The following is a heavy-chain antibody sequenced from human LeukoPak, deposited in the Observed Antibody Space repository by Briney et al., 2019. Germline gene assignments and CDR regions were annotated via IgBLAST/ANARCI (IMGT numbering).Heavy chain of an antibody. CDR3: ARRRYSSGQIDY. CDR1: GGSISSYY. D-gene: IGHD6-19*01. J-gene: IGHJ4*02. Sequence: SETLSLTCTVPGGSISSYYWSWIRQPPGKGLEWIGYIYYSGSTNYSPSLKSRLTISVDTSKNQFSLKLSAVTAADTVVYYCARRRYSSGQIDYWGQGTLVTVSS. V-gene: IGHV4-59*08. CDR2: IYYSGST.